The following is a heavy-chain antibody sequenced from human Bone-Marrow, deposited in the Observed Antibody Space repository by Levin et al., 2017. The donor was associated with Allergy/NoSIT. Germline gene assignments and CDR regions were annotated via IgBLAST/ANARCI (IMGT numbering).Heavy chain of an antibody. CDR2: IWYDGSNK. Sequence: GGSLRLSCAASGFTFSTYDMHWVRQAPGKGLEWVAVIWYDGSNKYYVDSVKGRFTISRDNSKNTLYVQMNSVRVEDTAVYYCARHRWHPDYWGQGTLVTVSS. V-gene: IGHV3-33*01. D-gene: IGHD6-13*01. CDR1: GFTFSTYD. CDR3: ARHRWHPDY. J-gene: IGHJ4*02.